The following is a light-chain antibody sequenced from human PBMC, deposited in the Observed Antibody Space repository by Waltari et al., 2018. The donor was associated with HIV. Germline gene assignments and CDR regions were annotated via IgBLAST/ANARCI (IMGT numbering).Light chain of an antibody. V-gene: IGKV3-20*01. J-gene: IGKJ1*01. CDR2: GAS. Sequence: EIVLTQSPGTLSLSPGERATLSCRASQSVSSSYLAWYQQKPGQAPRLLIYGASSRATGIPDRFSGSGSGTDFTLTISRLEPEDFAVYYCQQYGSSPETFGQGTKVEIK. CDR1: QSVSSSY. CDR3: QQYGSSPET.